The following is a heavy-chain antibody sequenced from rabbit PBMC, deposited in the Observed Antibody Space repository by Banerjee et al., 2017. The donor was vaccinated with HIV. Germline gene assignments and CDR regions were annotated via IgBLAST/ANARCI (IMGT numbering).Heavy chain of an antibody. D-gene: IGHD4-1*01. CDR3: ARIDSDWDGGVNL. J-gene: IGHJ4*01. V-gene: IGHV1S40*01. Sequence: QQLVESGGGLVKPGASLTLTRTASGSSFSSGYDMCWVRQAPGKGLEWIACIYAGSSGGTYYASWAKGRFTISKTSSTTVTLQMTSLTAADTATYFCARIDSDWDGGVNLWGPGTLVTVS. CDR2: IYAGSSGGT. CDR1: GSSFSSGYD.